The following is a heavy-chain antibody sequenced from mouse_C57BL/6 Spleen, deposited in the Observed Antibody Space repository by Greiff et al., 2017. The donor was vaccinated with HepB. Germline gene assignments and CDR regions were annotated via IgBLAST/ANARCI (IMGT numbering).Heavy chain of an antibody. CDR2: ISYDGSN. D-gene: IGHD2-13*01. CDR1: GYSITSGYY. V-gene: IGHV3-6*01. J-gene: IGHJ1*03. CDR3: ARGGDPWYFDV. Sequence: EVQLQQSGPGLVKPSQSLSLTCSVTGYSITSGYYWNWIRQFPGNKLEWMGYISYDGSNNYNPSLKNRISITRDTSKNQFFLKLNSVTTEDTATYYCARGGDPWYFDVWGTGTTVTVSS.